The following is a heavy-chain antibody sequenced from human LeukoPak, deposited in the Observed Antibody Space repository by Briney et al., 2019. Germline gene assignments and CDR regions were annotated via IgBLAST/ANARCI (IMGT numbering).Heavy chain of an antibody. CDR2: ITSSGSTI. Sequence: GGSLRLSCAASGFTFRSYEMNWVRQAPGKGLEWVSYITSSGSTIYYADSVKGRFTISRDNAKNSLYLQMNSLRAEDTAVYYCARANYYDNSGYDYWGQGTLVTVSS. D-gene: IGHD3-22*01. CDR3: ARANYYDNSGYDY. V-gene: IGHV3-48*03. J-gene: IGHJ4*02. CDR1: GFTFRSYE.